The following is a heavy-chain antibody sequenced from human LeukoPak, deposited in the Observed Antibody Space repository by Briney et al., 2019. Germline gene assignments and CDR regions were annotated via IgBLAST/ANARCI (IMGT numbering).Heavy chain of an antibody. CDR2: ISSSSSTI. CDR1: GFTFSSYS. V-gene: IGHV3-48*01. CDR3: ARSLRLYDSSGYYYGGPFDY. D-gene: IGHD3-22*01. Sequence: GGSLRLSCAASGFTFSSYSMNWVRQAPGKGLEWVSYISSSSSTIYYAGSVKGRFTISRDNAKNSLYLQMNSLRAEDTAVYYCARSLRLYDSSGYYYGGPFDYWGQGTLVTVSS. J-gene: IGHJ4*02.